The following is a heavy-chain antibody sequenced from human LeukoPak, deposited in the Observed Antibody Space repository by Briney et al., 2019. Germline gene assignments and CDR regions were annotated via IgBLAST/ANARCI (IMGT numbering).Heavy chain of an antibody. CDR2: IYYSGST. CDR3: ARGFKSYGVIYPFDY. V-gene: IGHV4-39*01. D-gene: IGHD4/OR15-4a*01. J-gene: IGHJ4*02. Sequence: SETLSLTCTVSGGSISSSSYYWGWIRQPPGKGLEWIGSIYYSGSTYCNPSLKSRVTISVDTSKNQFSLKLSSVTAADTAVYYCARGFKSYGVIYPFDYWGQGTLVTVSS. CDR1: GGSISSSSYY.